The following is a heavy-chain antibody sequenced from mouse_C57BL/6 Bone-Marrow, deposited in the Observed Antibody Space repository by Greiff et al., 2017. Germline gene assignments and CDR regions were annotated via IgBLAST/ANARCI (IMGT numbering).Heavy chain of an antibody. CDR3: ARPHYYGSSFFDY. CDR1: GYTFTDHT. V-gene: IGHV1-78*01. Sequence: VQLQQSDAELVKPGASVKISCKVSGYTFTDHTIHWMKQRPEQGLEWIGYIYPRDGSTKYNEKFKGKATLTADKSSSTAYMQLNSRTSEDSAVYFCARPHYYGSSFFDYWGQGTTLTVSS. J-gene: IGHJ2*01. D-gene: IGHD1-1*01. CDR2: IYPRDGST.